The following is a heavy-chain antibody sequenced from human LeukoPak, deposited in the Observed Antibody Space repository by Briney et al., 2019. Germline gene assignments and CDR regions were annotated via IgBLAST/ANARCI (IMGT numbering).Heavy chain of an antibody. V-gene: IGHV3-33*06. CDR2: IWHDGSNK. CDR1: GFTFSNYG. J-gene: IGHJ5*02. CDR3: AKDQEIVVVIKGNWFDP. Sequence: AGGSLRLSCAASGFTFSNYGMHWVRQAPGKGLEWVAVIWHDGSNKYYADSVKGRFTISRDNSMNTVYLQMNSLGAEDTAVYYCAKDQEIVVVIKGNWFDPWGQGTLVTVSS. D-gene: IGHD3-22*01.